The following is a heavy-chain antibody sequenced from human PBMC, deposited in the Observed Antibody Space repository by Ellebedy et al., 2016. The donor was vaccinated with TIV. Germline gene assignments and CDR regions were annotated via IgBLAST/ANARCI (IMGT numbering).Heavy chain of an antibody. D-gene: IGHD2-15*01. V-gene: IGHV4-59*12. J-gene: IGHJ5*02. CDR2: VYYDGYT. CDR3: ARSTIVVVVAATPRWFDP. Sequence: SETLSLTCTVSGGSITDYYWNWIRQPPGKGLEWIGYVYYDGYTNYNPSLKSRVTVSVDTSKNQFSLKLSPVTAADTAVYYCARSTIVVVVAATPRWFDPWGQGTLVTVSS. CDR1: GGSITDYY.